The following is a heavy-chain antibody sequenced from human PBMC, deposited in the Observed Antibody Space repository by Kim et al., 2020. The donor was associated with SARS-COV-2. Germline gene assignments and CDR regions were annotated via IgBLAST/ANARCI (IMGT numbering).Heavy chain of an antibody. CDR2: IHTNNGGT. CDR3: AREAGGSSPLDF. J-gene: IGHJ4*02. V-gene: IGHV1-2*02. Sequence: ASVKVSCKASGYTFTDYYIHWARQAPGQGLEWMGWIHTNNGGTNSAQKFQGRVTMTRDTSTSTAYLELSRLRSDDTAVNYCAREAGGSSPLDFWGQGTLVIVSS. D-gene: IGHD3-16*01. CDR1: GYTFTDYY.